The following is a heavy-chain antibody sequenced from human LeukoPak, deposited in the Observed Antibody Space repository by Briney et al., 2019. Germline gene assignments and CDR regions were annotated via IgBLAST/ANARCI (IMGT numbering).Heavy chain of an antibody. Sequence: GRSLRLSCAASGFTFSSYGMHWVRQAPGKGLEWVAVIWYDGSDKYYADSVKGRFTISRDNSKNTLYLQMNSLRAEDTAVYYCARHQNWNDVEGFDYWGQGTLVTVSS. CDR3: ARHQNWNDVEGFDY. CDR1: GFTFSSYG. CDR2: IWYDGSDK. J-gene: IGHJ4*02. D-gene: IGHD1-1*01. V-gene: IGHV3-33*01.